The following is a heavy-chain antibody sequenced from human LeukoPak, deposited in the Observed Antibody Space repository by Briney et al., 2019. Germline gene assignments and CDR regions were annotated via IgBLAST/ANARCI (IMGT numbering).Heavy chain of an antibody. CDR3: ARYGDYGGGTLGS. Sequence: GGSLRLSCAVSGFTFGSYWMHWVRQAPGKGLVWVSRINSDGSSTIYADSVKGRFTISRDNAKNTLYLQMNSLRAEDTAVYYCARYGDYGGGTLGSWGQGTPVTVSS. V-gene: IGHV3-74*01. CDR1: GFTFGSYW. CDR2: INSDGSST. J-gene: IGHJ5*02. D-gene: IGHD4-17*01.